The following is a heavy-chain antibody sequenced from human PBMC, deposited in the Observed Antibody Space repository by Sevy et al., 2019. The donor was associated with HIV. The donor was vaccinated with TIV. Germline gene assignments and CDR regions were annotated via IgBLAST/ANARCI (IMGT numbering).Heavy chain of an antibody. CDR3: AKAYCSGGRCYSLAY. CDR1: GYTFTSFR. Sequence: ASVKVSCEASGYTFTSFRITWVRQAPGQGLEWMGWISALNGGTNYAQKLQGRVTMTTDTSTNTAYMELSSLRSDDTAVYYCAKAYCSGGRCYSLAYWGQGTLVTVSS. D-gene: IGHD2-15*01. CDR2: ISALNGGT. J-gene: IGHJ4*02. V-gene: IGHV1-18*01.